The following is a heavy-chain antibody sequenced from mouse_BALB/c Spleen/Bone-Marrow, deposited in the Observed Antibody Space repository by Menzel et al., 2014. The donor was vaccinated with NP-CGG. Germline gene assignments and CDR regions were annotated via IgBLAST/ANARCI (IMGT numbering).Heavy chain of an antibody. V-gene: IGHV14-3*02. Sequence: EVKVVESGAELVKPGASVKLSCTASGFNIKDTYMHWVKQGPEQGLEWIGRIDPANGNTKYDPKFQGKATITADTSSNTAYLQLSSLTSEDTAVYYCARLITTDYWGQGTTLTVSS. J-gene: IGHJ2*01. CDR1: GFNIKDTY. CDR3: ARLITTDY. CDR2: IDPANGNT. D-gene: IGHD2-4*01.